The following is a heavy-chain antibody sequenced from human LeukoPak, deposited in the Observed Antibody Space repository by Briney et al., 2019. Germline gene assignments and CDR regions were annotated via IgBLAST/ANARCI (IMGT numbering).Heavy chain of an antibody. D-gene: IGHD3-22*01. CDR2: IYNSGST. CDR1: GGSISSGSYF. Sequence: PSETLSLTCTVSGGSISSGSYFWAWIRQPPGKGLEWIGSIYNSGSTYYNPSLKSRVTVSVDTSKNQLSLKVNSVTAADTAVYYCARQDYYEKSGYYYFDHWGQGTLVTVSS. J-gene: IGHJ4*02. CDR3: ARQDYYEKSGYYYFDH. V-gene: IGHV4-39*01.